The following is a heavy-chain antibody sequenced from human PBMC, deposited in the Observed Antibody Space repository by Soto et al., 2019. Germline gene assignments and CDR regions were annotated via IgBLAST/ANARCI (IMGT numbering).Heavy chain of an antibody. Sequence: QVQLVESGGGVVQPGRSLRLSCAASGFTFISYAMHWVRQAPGKGLEWVAVISFDGSTEYYADSVKGRFTISRDNSNNTLYLQMTSLRSENTAVYYCARSRHGSGSYTHFYYGLVVWGQGTTVTVSS. CDR1: GFTFISYA. D-gene: IGHD3-10*01. CDR3: ARSRHGSGSYTHFYYGLVV. CDR2: ISFDGSTE. V-gene: IGHV3-30-3*01. J-gene: IGHJ6*02.